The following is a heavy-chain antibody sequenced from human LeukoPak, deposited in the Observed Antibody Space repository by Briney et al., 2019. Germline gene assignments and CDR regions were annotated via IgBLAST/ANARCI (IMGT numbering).Heavy chain of an antibody. J-gene: IGHJ4*02. D-gene: IGHD3-22*01. Sequence: GGSLRLSCAASGFTFSSYAMHWVRQAPGKGLEGVAVISYDGSNKYYADSVKGRFTISRDNSKNTLYLKMNSLRAEATAVYYCARATGDYYDSSGYYYGSSFDYWGQGTLVTVSS. V-gene: IGHV3-30*01. CDR1: GFTFSSYA. CDR3: ARATGDYYDSSGYYYGSSFDY. CDR2: ISYDGSNK.